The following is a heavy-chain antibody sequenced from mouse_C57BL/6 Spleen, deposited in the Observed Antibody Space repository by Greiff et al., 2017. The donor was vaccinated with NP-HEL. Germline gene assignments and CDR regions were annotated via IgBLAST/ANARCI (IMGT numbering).Heavy chain of an antibody. Sequence: QVQLQQPGAELVRPGSSVKLSCKASGYTFTSYWMHWVKQRPIQGLEWIGNIDPSDSETHYNQKFKDKATLTVDKSSSTAYMQLSSLTSEDSAVYYCAREGGDSSGFSYYFDYWGQGTTLTVSS. CDR2: IDPSDSET. D-gene: IGHD3-2*02. V-gene: IGHV1-52*01. J-gene: IGHJ2*01. CDR3: AREGGDSSGFSYYFDY. CDR1: GYTFTSYW.